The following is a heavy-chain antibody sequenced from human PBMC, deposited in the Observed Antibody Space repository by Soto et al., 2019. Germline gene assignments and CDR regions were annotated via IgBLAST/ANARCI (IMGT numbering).Heavy chain of an antibody. Sequence: HPGGSLRLSCAASGFSFSDYYMSWVRQAPGKGLEWVSAITGSGDATFYADSVRGRFTISRDNSKNTLYLQMNSLGAEDTALYYCASGLVGYCSSSSCHAYRFDPWGQGTLVTVSS. J-gene: IGHJ5*02. CDR3: ASGLVGYCSSSSCHAYRFDP. D-gene: IGHD2-2*01. CDR2: ITGSGDAT. CDR1: GFSFSDYY. V-gene: IGHV3-23*01.